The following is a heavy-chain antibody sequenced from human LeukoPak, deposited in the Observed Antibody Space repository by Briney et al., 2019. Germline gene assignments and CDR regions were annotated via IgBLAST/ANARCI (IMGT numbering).Heavy chain of an antibody. D-gene: IGHD2-2*01. V-gene: IGHV3-7*01. CDR1: GFTFSSYW. Sequence: GGSLRLSCTASGFTFSSYWMSWVRQAPGKGLEWVANIKQDGSEKYYEDSVKGRFTISRDNAKNSLYLQMNSLRAEDTAVYYCARDDIVVAPAAIYSYGMDVWGQGTTVTVSS. CDR3: ARDDIVVAPAAIYSYGMDV. CDR2: IKQDGSEK. J-gene: IGHJ6*02.